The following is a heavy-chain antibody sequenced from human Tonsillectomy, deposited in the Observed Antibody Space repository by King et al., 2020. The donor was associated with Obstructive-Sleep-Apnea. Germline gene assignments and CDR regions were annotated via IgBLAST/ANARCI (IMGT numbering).Heavy chain of an antibody. CDR1: GGSISSSNW. J-gene: IGHJ3*02. D-gene: IGHD6-19*01. CDR2: IYHSGST. CDR3: AREAPGAAVAGTNFAFDI. V-gene: IGHV4-4*02. Sequence: QLQESGPGLVKPSGTLSLTCAVSGGSISSSNWWSWVRQPPGKGLEWIGEIYHSGSTNYNPSPKSRVNISVDKSKNQVALNLSSVTAADTAVYYCAREAPGAAVAGTNFAFDIWGQGTMVTVSS.